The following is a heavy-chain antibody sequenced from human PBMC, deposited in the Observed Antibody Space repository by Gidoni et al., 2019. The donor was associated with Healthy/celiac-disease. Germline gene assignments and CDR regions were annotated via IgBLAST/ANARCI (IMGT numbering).Heavy chain of an antibody. V-gene: IGHV3-53*01. Sequence: EVQLVESGGGLIQPGGSLRLSCAASGFTVSSNYMSWVRQAPGKGLEWVSVIYSGGSTYYADSVKGRFTISRDNSKNTLYLQMNSLRAEDTAVYYCARSPTYDREYYFDYWGQGTLVTVSS. CDR2: IYSGGST. CDR3: ARSPTYDREYYFDY. CDR1: GFTVSSNY. J-gene: IGHJ4*02. D-gene: IGHD3-22*01.